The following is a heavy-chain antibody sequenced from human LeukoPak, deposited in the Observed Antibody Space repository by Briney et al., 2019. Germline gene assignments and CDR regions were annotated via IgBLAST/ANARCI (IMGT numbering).Heavy chain of an antibody. D-gene: IGHD6-13*01. J-gene: IGHJ3*02. CDR3: ARSLLFIAATGTGAFDI. CDR2: IYYTGST. Sequence: PSETLSLTCTVSGGSISSYYWSWIRQPPGKGLEWIGHIYYTGSTNYNPSLKSRVTISVDTSKNQFSLKLSSVTAADTAVYYCARSLLFIAATGTGAFDIWGQGTMVTVSS. V-gene: IGHV4-59*08. CDR1: GGSISSYY.